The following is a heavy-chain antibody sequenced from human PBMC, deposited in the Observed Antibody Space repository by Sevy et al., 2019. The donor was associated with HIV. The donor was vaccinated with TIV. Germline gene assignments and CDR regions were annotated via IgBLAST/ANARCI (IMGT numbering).Heavy chain of an antibody. CDR1: GGSISSSSYY. Sequence: SETLSLTCTVSGGSISSSSYYWGWIRQPPGKGLEWIGTIYHSGRTYYNPSLKSRVTISVDTYKDQFSLKFTSVTAADTSLYYCARVSWYSSGWLWFDNWGQGTLVTVSS. J-gene: IGHJ5*02. CDR2: IYHSGRT. CDR3: ARVSWYSSGWLWFDN. D-gene: IGHD6-25*01. V-gene: IGHV4-39*01.